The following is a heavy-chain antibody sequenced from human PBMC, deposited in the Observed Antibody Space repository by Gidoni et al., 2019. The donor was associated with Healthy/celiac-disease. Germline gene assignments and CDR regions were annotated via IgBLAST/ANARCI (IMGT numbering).Heavy chain of an antibody. D-gene: IGHD6-13*01. CDR2: ISSNGGST. CDR3: VMGSSWSPIHLFDY. J-gene: IGHJ4*02. Sequence: EVQLVESGGGLVQPGGSLRLSCSASGFPFRSYSMHWVRQAPGKGLEYVSAISSNGGSTYYADSVKGRFTISRDNSKNTLYLQMSSLRAEDTAVYYCVMGSSWSPIHLFDYWGQGTLVTVSS. V-gene: IGHV3-64D*06. CDR1: GFPFRSYS.